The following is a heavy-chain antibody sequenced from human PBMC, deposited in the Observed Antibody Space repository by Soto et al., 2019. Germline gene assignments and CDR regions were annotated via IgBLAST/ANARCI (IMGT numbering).Heavy chain of an antibody. CDR1: GGSIISHY. D-gene: IGHD3-3*01. Sequence: QVQLQESGPGLVKPSETLSLTCSVSGGSIISHYWNWIRQPPGKGLEWIGYIHTSGSTNYTPSLRSRVIISLDTSKNQFSLRLSSVTAADTAVYYCSRGAVEWSFPVWIDPWGQGTLVTVSS. CDR3: SRGAVEWSFPVWIDP. V-gene: IGHV4-59*11. CDR2: IHTSGST. J-gene: IGHJ5*02.